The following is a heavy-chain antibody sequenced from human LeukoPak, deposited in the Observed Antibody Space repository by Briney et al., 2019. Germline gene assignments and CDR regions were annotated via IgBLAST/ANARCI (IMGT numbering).Heavy chain of an antibody. Sequence: SETLSLTCAVSGYSISSGYYWGWIRQPPGKGLEWIGSIYHSGSTYYNPSLKSRVPISVDTSKNQFSLKLSSVTAADTAVYYCAGTPYGSGSHYYFDYWGQGTLVTVSS. D-gene: IGHD3-10*01. J-gene: IGHJ4*02. CDR1: GYSISSGYY. CDR2: IYHSGST. CDR3: AGTPYGSGSHYYFDY. V-gene: IGHV4-38-2*01.